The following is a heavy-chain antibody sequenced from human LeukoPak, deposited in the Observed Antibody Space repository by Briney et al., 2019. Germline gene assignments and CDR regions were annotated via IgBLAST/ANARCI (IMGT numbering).Heavy chain of an antibody. CDR3: AREGVWWELRRGFDY. D-gene: IGHD1-26*01. J-gene: IGHJ4*02. V-gene: IGHV1-69*05. Sequence: SVKVSCEASGGTFSSYAISWVRQAPGQGLEWMGGIIPIFGTTNYAQKFQGRVTITTDKSTSTAYMELSSLRSEDTAVYYCAREGVWWELRRGFDYWGQGTLVTVSS. CDR1: GGTFSSYA. CDR2: IIPIFGTT.